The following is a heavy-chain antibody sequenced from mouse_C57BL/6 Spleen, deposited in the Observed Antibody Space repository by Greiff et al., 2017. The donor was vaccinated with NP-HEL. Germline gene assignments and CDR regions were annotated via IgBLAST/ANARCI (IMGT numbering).Heavy chain of an antibody. CDR1: GYTFTSYT. CDR3: ARSAHGYRWYFDV. CDR2: INPSSGYT. J-gene: IGHJ1*03. V-gene: IGHV1-4*01. Sequence: QVHVKQSGAELARPGASVKMSCKASGYTFTSYTMHWVKQRPGQGLEWIGYINPSSGYTKYNQKFKDKATLTADKSSSTAYMQLSSLTSEDSAVYYCARSAHGYRWYFDVWGTGTTVTVSS. D-gene: IGHD2-2*01.